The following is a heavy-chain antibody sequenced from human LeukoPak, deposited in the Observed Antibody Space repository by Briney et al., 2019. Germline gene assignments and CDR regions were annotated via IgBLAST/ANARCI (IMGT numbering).Heavy chain of an antibody. CDR1: GFSFSNYG. CDR3: AKQGSCSGGGCYAHHFDY. CDR2: ISLDGTSK. Sequence: GRSLRLSCAASGFSFSNYGMHWVRQAPGKGLEWVALISLDGTSKYYADSVKGRFTISRDNSKNTLYLQMNSLRDEDTAVYHCAKQGSCSGGGCYAHHFDYWGQGTLVTVSS. V-gene: IGHV3-30*18. D-gene: IGHD2-15*01. J-gene: IGHJ4*02.